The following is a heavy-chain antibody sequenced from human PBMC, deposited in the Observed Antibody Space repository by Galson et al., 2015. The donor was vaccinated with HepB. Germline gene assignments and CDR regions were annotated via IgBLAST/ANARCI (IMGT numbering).Heavy chain of an antibody. CDR1: GFTFSSYW. V-gene: IGHV3-7*01. CDR2: IKQDGSEK. Sequence: SLRLSCAASGFTFSSYWLSWVRQAPGKGLEWVANIKQDGSEKYYVDSVKGRFTISRDNAKNSLYLQMNSLRAEDTAVYYCARTRPSRYYDFWSGYYPPTTSYFDYWGQGTLVTVSS. J-gene: IGHJ4*02. D-gene: IGHD3-3*01. CDR3: ARTRPSRYYDFWSGYYPPTTSYFDY.